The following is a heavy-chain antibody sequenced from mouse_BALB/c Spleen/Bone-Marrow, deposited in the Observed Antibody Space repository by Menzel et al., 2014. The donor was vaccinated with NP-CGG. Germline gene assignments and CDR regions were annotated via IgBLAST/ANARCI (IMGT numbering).Heavy chain of an antibody. Sequence: SGAELVKPGAPVKLSCKASGYTFTSYWMNWVKQRPGRGLEWIGRIDPSDSETHYNQKFKDKATLTVDKSSSTAYIQLGSLTSEDSAVYYCARSHGYYPYWYFDVWGAGTTVTVSS. CDR1: GYTFTSYW. CDR2: IDPSDSET. J-gene: IGHJ1*01. CDR3: ARSHGYYPYWYFDV. D-gene: IGHD2-3*01. V-gene: IGHV1-69*02.